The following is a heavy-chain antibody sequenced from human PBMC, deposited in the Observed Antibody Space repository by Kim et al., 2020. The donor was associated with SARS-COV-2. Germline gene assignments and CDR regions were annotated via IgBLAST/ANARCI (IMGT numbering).Heavy chain of an antibody. V-gene: IGHV3-66*01. D-gene: IGHD3-10*01. CDR3: ARTGNYYGSGSYYDY. J-gene: IGHJ4*02. Sequence: DSVKGRLTNSREHSKKTLYIQMNSLRAEDTAVYYCARTGNYYGSGSYYDYWGQGTLVTVSS.